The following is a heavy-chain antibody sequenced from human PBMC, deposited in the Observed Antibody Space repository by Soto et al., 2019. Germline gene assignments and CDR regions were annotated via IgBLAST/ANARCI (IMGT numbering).Heavy chain of an antibody. D-gene: IGHD4-17*01. V-gene: IGHV4-59*08. CDR3: ARRYGALFDY. CDR1: GGSISSYY. Sequence: QVQLQESGPGLVKPSETLSLTCTVSGGSISSYYWSWIRQPPGKGLEWIGYTYYSGSTNYNPSLKSRVTISVDTSKNQFSLKLSSVTAADTAVYYCARRYGALFDYWGQGTLVTVSS. J-gene: IGHJ4*02. CDR2: TYYSGST.